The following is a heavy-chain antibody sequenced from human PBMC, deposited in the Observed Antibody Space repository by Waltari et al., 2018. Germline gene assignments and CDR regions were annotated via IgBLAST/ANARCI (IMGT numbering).Heavy chain of an antibody. Sequence: EVQRVESGGGLVQPGGSLRLSWATAGFFFNNNAISWVRQAPGKGLEWVSASSDGGVATYYADSVKGRFTISRDDSKNTVYLQMNSLRADDTALYYCTKGFGELLPFDHWGQGTLVTVSS. V-gene: IGHV3-23*04. D-gene: IGHD3-10*01. CDR2: SSDGGVAT. J-gene: IGHJ4*02. CDR1: GFFFNNNA. CDR3: TKGFGELLPFDH.